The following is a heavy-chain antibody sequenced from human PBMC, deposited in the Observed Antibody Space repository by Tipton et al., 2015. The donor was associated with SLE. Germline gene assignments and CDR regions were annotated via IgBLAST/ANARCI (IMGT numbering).Heavy chain of an antibody. CDR3: AGGSLATHALDI. CDR1: GIKFSYYY. V-gene: IGHV3-11*04. D-gene: IGHD3-16*01. Sequence: SLRLSCQASGIKFSYYYMNWIRQAPGRGLEWVSYISSSGSAKSYADSVKGRFTISRDDVDNSLYLEMNSLRADDTAIYYCAGGSLATHALDIWGQGALVTVSS. CDR2: ISSSGSAK. J-gene: IGHJ1*01.